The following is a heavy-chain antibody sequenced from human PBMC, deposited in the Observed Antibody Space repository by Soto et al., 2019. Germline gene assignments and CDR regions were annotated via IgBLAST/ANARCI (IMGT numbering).Heavy chain of an antibody. CDR2: INHSGST. CDR3: ARYVWGSYRYNPALDY. CDR1: GGSISGYY. J-gene: IGHJ4*02. V-gene: IGHV4-34*01. Sequence: SETLSLTCAVYGGSISGYYWSWIRQPPGKGLEGIGEINHSGSTNYNPSLKSRVTISVDTSKNQFSLKLSSVTAADTAVYYCARYVWGSYRYNPALDYWGQGTLVTVSS. D-gene: IGHD3-16*02.